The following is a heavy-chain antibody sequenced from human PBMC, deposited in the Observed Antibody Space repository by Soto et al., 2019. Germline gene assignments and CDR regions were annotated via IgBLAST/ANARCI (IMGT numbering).Heavy chain of an antibody. D-gene: IGHD3-22*01. CDR1: GYTFTSYG. CDR2: ISAYNGNT. CDR3: ARVGYYYDSSGYEGPRANWFDP. Sequence: QVQLVQSGAEVKKPGASVKVSCKASGYTFTSYGISWVRQAPGQGLEWMGWISAYNGNTNYAQKLQGRVTMTTGTATSTAYMELRSLRSDDTAVYYCARVGYYYDSSGYEGPRANWFDPWGQGTLVTVSS. V-gene: IGHV1-18*01. J-gene: IGHJ5*02.